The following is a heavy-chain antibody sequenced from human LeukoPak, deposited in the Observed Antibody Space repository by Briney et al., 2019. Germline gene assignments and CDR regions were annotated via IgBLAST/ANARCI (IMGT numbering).Heavy chain of an antibody. CDR1: GYTFTGYY. Sequence: ASVKVSCKASGYTFTGYYMHWVRQAPGQGLEWMGWMNPNSGNTGYAQKFQGRVTMTRNTSISTAYMELSSLRSEDTAVYYCLSTLLGRWDYWGQGTLVTVSS. CDR2: MNPNSGNT. J-gene: IGHJ4*02. CDR3: LSTLLGRWDY. V-gene: IGHV1-8*02. D-gene: IGHD1-26*01.